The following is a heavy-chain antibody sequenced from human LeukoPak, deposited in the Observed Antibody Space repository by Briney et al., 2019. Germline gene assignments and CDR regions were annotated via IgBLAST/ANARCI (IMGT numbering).Heavy chain of an antibody. CDR3: ARLFNFYGSGTYYPFDS. J-gene: IGHJ4*02. CDR2: VDLNGGST. Sequence: PGGSLRLSCAASGFTFPDYGMSWVRLAPGKGLEWVSGVDLNGGSTHCADSVKGRFTISRDNAKNSLYLQMNTLRAEDTALYYCARLFNFYGSGTYYPFDSWGQGALVTVSS. CDR1: GFTFPDYG. V-gene: IGHV3-20*04. D-gene: IGHD3-10*01.